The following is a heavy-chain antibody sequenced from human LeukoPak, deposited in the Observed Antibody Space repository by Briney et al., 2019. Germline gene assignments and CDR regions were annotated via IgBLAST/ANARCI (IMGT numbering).Heavy chain of an antibody. CDR1: GFMFDDYG. J-gene: IGHJ4*02. V-gene: IGHV3-20*04. CDR3: ARGSVVPDY. CDR2: INWNGGRT. D-gene: IGHD2-15*01. Sequence: PGGSLRLSCAASGFMFDDYGMSWVRQAPGKGLEWVCGINWNGGRTGYTDSVKGRFTISRDNAKNTLYLQMNSLRAEDTAVYYCARGSVVPDYWGQGTLVTVSS.